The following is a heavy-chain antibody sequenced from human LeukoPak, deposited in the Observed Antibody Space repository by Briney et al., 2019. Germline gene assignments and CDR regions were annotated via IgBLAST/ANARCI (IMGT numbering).Heavy chain of an antibody. V-gene: IGHV3-33*06. CDR2: IWFDGSVK. J-gene: IGHJ4*02. CDR1: GFTFNTHG. D-gene: IGHD3-3*01. Sequence: GGSLRLSCAASGFTFNTHGMHWVRQAPGKGLEWVAAIWFDGSVKHYSDAVKGRFTISRDNSLNTLYLQMNSLRVEDTAMYYCAKDTAIQFLEPAFWGQGTLVTVSS. CDR3: AKDTAIQFLEPAF.